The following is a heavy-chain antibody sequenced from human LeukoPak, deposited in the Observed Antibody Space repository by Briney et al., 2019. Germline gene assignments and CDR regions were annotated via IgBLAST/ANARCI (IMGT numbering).Heavy chain of an antibody. Sequence: GGSLRLSCAASGFIFSSYWMGWVRQAPGKGLEWVANIRQDGGENHYVDSVKGRFTISRDNGRNSLYLQMNSLRVEDTAVYYCAKAAAERCASIKCYPFDSWGQGTLVAVSS. CDR1: GFIFSSYW. J-gene: IGHJ4*02. D-gene: IGHD1-1*01. CDR3: AKAAAERCASIKCYPFDS. V-gene: IGHV3-7*01. CDR2: IRQDGGEN.